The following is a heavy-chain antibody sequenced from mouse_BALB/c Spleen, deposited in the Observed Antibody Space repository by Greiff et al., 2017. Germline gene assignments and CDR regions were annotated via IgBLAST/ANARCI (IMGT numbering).Heavy chain of an antibody. D-gene: IGHD2-1*01. CDR3: ARDMGDGNPYAMDY. J-gene: IGHJ4*01. Sequence: EVQLVESGGGLVQPGGSRKLSCAASGFTFSDYGMAWVRQAPGKGPEWVAFISNLAYSIYYADTVTGRFTISRENAKNTLYLEMSSLRSEDTAMYYGARDMGDGNPYAMDYWGQGTSVTVSS. V-gene: IGHV5-15*02. CDR2: ISNLAYSI. CDR1: GFTFSDYG.